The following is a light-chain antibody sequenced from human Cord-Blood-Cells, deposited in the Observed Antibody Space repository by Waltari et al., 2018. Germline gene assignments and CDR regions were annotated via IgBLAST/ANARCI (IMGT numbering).Light chain of an antibody. Sequence: DIQMPQSPSSLSASVGDRVPITCRASQSISSYLNWYQQKPGKAPKLLIYAASSLQSGVPSRFSGSGSGTDFTLTISSLQPEDFATYYCQQSYSTLYSFGQGTKLEIK. J-gene: IGKJ2*03. CDR1: QSISSY. CDR2: AAS. V-gene: IGKV1-39*01. CDR3: QQSYSTLYS.